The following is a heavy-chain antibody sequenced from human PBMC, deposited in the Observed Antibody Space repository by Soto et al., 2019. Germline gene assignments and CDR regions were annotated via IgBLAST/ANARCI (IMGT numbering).Heavy chain of an antibody. CDR2: IYYSGST. CDR1: GGAISSSRYY. Sequence: SETLCLTCTVSGGAISSSRYYWGWIRQPPGKGLELLGSIYYSGSTYYNPSLKSRVTISVDTSKNQFSLKLSSVTAADTAVYYCFEQQLVRGVVYGMDVWGQGTTVTVSS. CDR3: FEQQLVRGVVYGMDV. D-gene: IGHD6-13*01. J-gene: IGHJ6*02. V-gene: IGHV4-39*01.